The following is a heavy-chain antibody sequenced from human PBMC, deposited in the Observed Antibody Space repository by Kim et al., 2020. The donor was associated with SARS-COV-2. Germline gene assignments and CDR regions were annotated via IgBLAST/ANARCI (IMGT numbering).Heavy chain of an antibody. D-gene: IGHD3-10*01. CDR2: ISYDGSNK. Sequence: GGSLRLSCAASGFTFSSYAMHWVRQAPGKGLEWVAVISYDGSNKYYADSVKGRFTISRDNSKNTLYLQMNSLRAEDTAVYYCASSGSLVRGVISKITYYYYGMDVWGQGTTVTVSS. J-gene: IGHJ6*02. V-gene: IGHV3-30-3*01. CDR1: GFTFSSYA. CDR3: ASSGSLVRGVISKITYYYYGMDV.